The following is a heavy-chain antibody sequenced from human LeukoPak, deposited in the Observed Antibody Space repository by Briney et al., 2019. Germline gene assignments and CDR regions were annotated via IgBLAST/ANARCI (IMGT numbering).Heavy chain of an antibody. J-gene: IGHJ4*02. CDR1: GYTFTSYD. CDR3: ASSDPLAYYFDY. V-gene: IGHV1-8*01. CDR2: MNPNSGNT. Sequence: GASVKVSCKASGYTFTSYDINWVRQATGQGLEWMGWMNPNSGNTGYAQKFQGRVTMTRNTSISTAYMELSSLRSEDTAVYYCASSDPLAYYFDYWGQGTLVTVSS.